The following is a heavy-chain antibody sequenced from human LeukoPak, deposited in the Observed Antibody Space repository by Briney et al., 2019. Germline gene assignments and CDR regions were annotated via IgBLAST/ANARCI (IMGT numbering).Heavy chain of an antibody. J-gene: IGHJ3*02. CDR2: IYTSGST. D-gene: IGHD3-22*01. V-gene: IGHV4-4*07. CDR1: GGSISSYY. CDR3: AITPGYYDSSGYYLDDAFDI. Sequence: SETLSLTCTVSGGSISSYYWSWIRQPAGKGLERIGRIYTSGSTNYNPSLKSRVTMSVDTSKNQFSLKLSSVTAADTAVYYCAITPGYYDSSGYYLDDAFDIWGQGTMVTVSS.